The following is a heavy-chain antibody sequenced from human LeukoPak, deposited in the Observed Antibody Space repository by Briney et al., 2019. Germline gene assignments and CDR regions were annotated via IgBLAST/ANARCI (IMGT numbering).Heavy chain of an antibody. CDR1: GGSISSGGYY. J-gene: IGHJ3*02. CDR3: CTSDDAFDI. Sequence: SETLSLTCTVSGGSISSGGYYWSWIRQHPGKGLEWIGYIYYSGSTCYNPSLKSRVTISVDTSKNQFSLKLSSATAADTAVYYCCTSDDAFDIWGQGTMVTVSS. CDR2: IYYSGST. V-gene: IGHV4-31*03.